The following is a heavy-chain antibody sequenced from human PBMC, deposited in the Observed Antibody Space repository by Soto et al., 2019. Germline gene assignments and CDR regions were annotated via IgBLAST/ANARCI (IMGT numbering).Heavy chain of an antibody. CDR1: GCTFTGYY. D-gene: IGHD2-15*01. CDR3: AREIGYVGLRYYYYGIDD. V-gene: IGHV1-2*04. J-gene: IGHJ6*02. Sequence: ASVKVSCKASGCTFTGYYMHWVRQAPGQGLEWMGWTNPNSGGTNYAQKFQGWVTMTRDTSISTAYMELSRLRSDDTAVYYCAREIGYVGLRYYYYGIDDWGHGTTVTVSS. CDR2: TNPNSGGT.